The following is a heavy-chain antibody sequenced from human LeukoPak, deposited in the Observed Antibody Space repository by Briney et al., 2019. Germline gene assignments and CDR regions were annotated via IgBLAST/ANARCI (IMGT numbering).Heavy chain of an antibody. D-gene: IGHD4-23*01. J-gene: IGHJ6*02. CDR1: GGSISSYY. CDR3: ARDYGGNDYYYYGMDV. Sequence: SETLSLTCTVSGGSISSYYWSWIRQPPGKGLEWIGYIYYSGSTNYNPSLKSRVTISVDTSKNQFPLKLSSVTAADTAVYYCARDYGGNDYYYYGMDVWGQGTTVTVSS. CDR2: IYYSGST. V-gene: IGHV4-59*01.